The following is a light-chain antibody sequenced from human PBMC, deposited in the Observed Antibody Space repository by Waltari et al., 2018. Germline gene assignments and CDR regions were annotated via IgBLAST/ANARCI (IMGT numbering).Light chain of an antibody. V-gene: IGLV4-69*01. J-gene: IGLJ3*02. CDR3: QTGGHGTWV. Sequence: QLVLTQSPSASASLGASVKLTCTLSSGHSSNVIAWLPQRPEKGPQYLMKVNRDGSHSKGDEIPDLFSGSSSGARRYLTISSLKSVDEGDYYCQTGGHGTWVFGGGTKLTVL. CDR2: VNRDGSH. CDR1: SGHSSNV.